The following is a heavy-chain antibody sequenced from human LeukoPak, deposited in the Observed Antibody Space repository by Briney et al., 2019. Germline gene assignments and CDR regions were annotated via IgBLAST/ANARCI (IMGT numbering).Heavy chain of an antibody. J-gene: IGHJ4*02. CDR1: GYSFTSYW. Sequence: GESLKISCKGSGYSFTSYWIGWVRQMPGKGLEWMGIIYPGDSDTRYSPSFQGQVTISADKSISTAYLQWSSLKASDTAMYYCARRLVPAAIIAERSDYFDYWGQGTLVTVSS. V-gene: IGHV5-51*01. D-gene: IGHD2-2*01. CDR3: ARRLVPAAIIAERSDYFDY. CDR2: IYPGDSDT.